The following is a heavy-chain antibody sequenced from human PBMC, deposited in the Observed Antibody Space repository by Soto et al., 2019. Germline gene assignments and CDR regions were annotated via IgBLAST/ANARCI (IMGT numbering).Heavy chain of an antibody. D-gene: IGHD4-17*01. CDR2: ISAYNGNT. V-gene: IGHV1-18*01. Sequence: ASVKVSCKASGYTFTSYGISWVRQAPGQGLEWMGWISAYNGNTNYAQKLQGRVTMTTDTSTSTAYMELRSLRSDDTAVYYCARVVGDYVYYYYVMDVWGQGTTVTVSS. CDR1: GYTFTSYG. CDR3: ARVVGDYVYYYYVMDV. J-gene: IGHJ6*02.